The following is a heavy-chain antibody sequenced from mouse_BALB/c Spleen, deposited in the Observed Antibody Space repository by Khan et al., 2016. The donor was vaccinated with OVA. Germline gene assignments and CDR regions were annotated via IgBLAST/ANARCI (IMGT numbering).Heavy chain of an antibody. J-gene: IGHJ4*01. D-gene: IGHD1-1*01. V-gene: IGHV2-3*01. CDR2: IWGDAST. Sequence: QVQLMESGPGLVAPSQSLSITCTVSGFSLTSYGVSWVRQPPGKGLEWLGVIWGDASTNYHSALLSRLSISTDNSTSHVFLKLNSLQTEDTATYYCARFYYGRVNYYAMDYWGQGTPVTVSS. CDR3: ARFYYGRVNYYAMDY. CDR1: GFSLTSYG.